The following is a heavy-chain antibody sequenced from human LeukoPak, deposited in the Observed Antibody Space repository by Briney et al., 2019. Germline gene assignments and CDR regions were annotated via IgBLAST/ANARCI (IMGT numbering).Heavy chain of an antibody. V-gene: IGHV4-4*07. CDR2: IYTSGST. D-gene: IGHD3-22*01. CDR1: GGSISSYY. Sequence: SETLSLTCTVSGGSISSYYWSWIRQPAGKGLEWIGRIYTSGSTNYNPSLKSRVTMSVDTSKNQFSLKLSSVTAADTAVYYCARWAMLSTYYYDSSGYYPPYYYGMDVWGQGTTVTVSS. CDR3: ARWAMLSTYYYDSSGYYPPYYYGMDV. J-gene: IGHJ6*02.